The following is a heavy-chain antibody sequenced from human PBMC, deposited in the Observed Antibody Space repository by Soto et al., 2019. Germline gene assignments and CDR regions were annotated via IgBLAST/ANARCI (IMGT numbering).Heavy chain of an antibody. CDR3: VVTSDYFDSSAYYNTFDY. CDR1: GGSINNNSYY. J-gene: IGHJ4*02. V-gene: IGHV4-39*01. CDR2: IYYSGST. D-gene: IGHD3-22*01. Sequence: QLQLQESGPGLVKPSETLSLTCTVSGGSINNNSYYWDWIRQPPGKGLEWVGNIYYSGSTYYNPSLKSRVTISVDTSKNQFSLKLSSVTAADTAVYYCVVTSDYFDSSAYYNTFDYWGQGTLVTVSS.